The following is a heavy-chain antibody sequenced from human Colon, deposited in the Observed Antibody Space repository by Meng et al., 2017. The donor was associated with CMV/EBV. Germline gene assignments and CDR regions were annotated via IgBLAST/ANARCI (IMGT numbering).Heavy chain of an antibody. Sequence: GESLKISCAASGFILRNFWMHWVRQAPGKGLVWVSRINGDGSGTTYADSVKGRLTISRDNAKNTLYLQMNSLRAEVTAVYYCARGRYYGMDVWGQGTTVTVSS. V-gene: IGHV3-74*01. CDR1: GFILRNFW. CDR3: ARGRYYGMDV. J-gene: IGHJ6*02. CDR2: INGDGSGT.